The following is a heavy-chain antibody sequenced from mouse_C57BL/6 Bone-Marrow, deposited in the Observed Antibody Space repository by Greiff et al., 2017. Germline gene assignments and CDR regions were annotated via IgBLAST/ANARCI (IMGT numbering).Heavy chain of an antibody. D-gene: IGHD1-1*01. CDR2: IHPNSGST. CDR3: AREYCSIYYYAMDY. Sequence: VQLQQPGAELVKPGASVKLSCKASGYTFTSYWMHWVKQRPGQGLEWIGMIHPNSGSTNYNEKFKSKATLTVDKSSSTAYMQLSSLTSEDSAVYDCAREYCSIYYYAMDYWGQGTSVTVSS. J-gene: IGHJ4*01. CDR1: GYTFTSYW. V-gene: IGHV1-64*01.